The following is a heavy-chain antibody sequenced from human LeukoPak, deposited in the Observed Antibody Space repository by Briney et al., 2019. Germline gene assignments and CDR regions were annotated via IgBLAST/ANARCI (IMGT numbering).Heavy chain of an antibody. CDR3: AKDIRRGYNYGYDQFAY. V-gene: IGHV3-30*02. J-gene: IGHJ4*02. Sequence: PGGFLRLSCAASGFTFSNYGMHWARQAPGKGLEWVAFIGFDGSDHSYADSVKGRFTISRDNSKSTLYLQMNSLRAEDTAVYYCAKDIRRGYNYGYDQFAYWGLGTLVTVSS. D-gene: IGHD5-18*01. CDR2: IGFDGSDH. CDR1: GFTFSNYG.